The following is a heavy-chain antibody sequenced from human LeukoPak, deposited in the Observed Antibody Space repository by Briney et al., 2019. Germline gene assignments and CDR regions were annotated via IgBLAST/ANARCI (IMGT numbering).Heavy chain of an antibody. J-gene: IGHJ3*02. CDR1: GYTFISYD. V-gene: IGHV1-8*01. D-gene: IGHD6-19*01. CDR2: MNPNSGNT. Sequence: ASVKVSCKASGYTFISYDINWVRQATGQGLEWMGWMNPNSGNTVYAQKFQGRVSITRNTSISTAYMELSSLRSEDTAVYCCARATGGSSGWSDDAFDIWGQGTMVTVSS. CDR3: ARATGGSSGWSDDAFDI.